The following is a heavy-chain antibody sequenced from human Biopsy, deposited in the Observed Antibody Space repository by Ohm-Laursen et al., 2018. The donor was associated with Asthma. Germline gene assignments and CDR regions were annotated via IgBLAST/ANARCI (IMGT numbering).Heavy chain of an antibody. V-gene: IGHV5-51*01. D-gene: IGHD1-7*01. CDR2: IFAANSGT. J-gene: IGHJ4*02. CDR3: ARFIDGTLFVDY. Sequence: ESLRISCKASGYTFSDSWIGWVRQMPGKGLEWMGIIFAANSGTKYSPSFQGQVTISADMSISTAFLQWSSLKASDTAIYYCARFIDGTLFVDYWGQGTLVTVSS. CDR1: GYTFSDSW.